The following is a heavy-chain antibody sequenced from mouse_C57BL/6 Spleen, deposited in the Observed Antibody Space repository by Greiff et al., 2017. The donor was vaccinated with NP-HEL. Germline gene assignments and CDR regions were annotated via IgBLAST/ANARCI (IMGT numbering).Heavy chain of an antibody. V-gene: IGHV1-82*01. Sequence: QVQLQQSGPELVKPGASVKISCKASGYAFSSSWMNWVKQRPGKGLEWIGRIYPGDGDTNYNGKFKGKATLTADKSSSTAYMQLSSLTSEDSAVYCCARQLRLLAMDYWGQGTSVTVSS. J-gene: IGHJ4*01. CDR1: GYAFSSSW. D-gene: IGHD3-2*02. CDR2: IYPGDGDT. CDR3: ARQLRLLAMDY.